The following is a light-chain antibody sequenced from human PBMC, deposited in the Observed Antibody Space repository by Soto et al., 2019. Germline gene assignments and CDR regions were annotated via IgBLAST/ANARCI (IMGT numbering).Light chain of an antibody. V-gene: IGKV1-5*01. J-gene: IGKJ1*01. CDR1: QTISTW. CDR2: DAS. Sequence: DIQMTQSPSTLSASVGDRVTITCRASQTISTWLAWYQHKPGKAPNLLIYDASTLMSGVPSRFSGSGSGTEFTLTISSLQPGDSATYYCQQYERYSTFGQGTKVDIK. CDR3: QQYERYST.